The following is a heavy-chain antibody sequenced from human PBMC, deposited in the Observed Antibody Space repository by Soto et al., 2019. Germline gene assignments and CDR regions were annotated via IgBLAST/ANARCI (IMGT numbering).Heavy chain of an antibody. D-gene: IGHD3-10*01. J-gene: IGHJ4*02. V-gene: IGHV3-30-3*01. CDR2: ISYDGSNK. Sequence: QVQLVESGGGVVQPGRSLRLSCAASGFTFSSYAMHWVRQAPGKGLEWVAVISYDGSNKYYADSVKGRFTISRDNSKNPLYLQMNSLRAEDTAVYYCARDSGSGSLLFDHWGQGTLVTVSS. CDR3: ARDSGSGSLLFDH. CDR1: GFTFSSYA.